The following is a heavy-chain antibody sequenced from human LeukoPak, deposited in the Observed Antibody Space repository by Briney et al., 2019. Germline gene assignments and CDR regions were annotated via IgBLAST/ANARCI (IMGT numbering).Heavy chain of an antibody. Sequence: PGGSLRLSCAASGFTFSDHYTDWVRQAPGKGLEWVGRTRNKANSYTTEYAASVKGRFTISRDDSKNSLYLQMNSLKTEDTAVYYCASEGSSSSLGYWGQGTLVTVSS. D-gene: IGHD6-6*01. V-gene: IGHV3-72*01. CDR3: ASEGSSSSLGY. CDR1: GFTFSDHY. CDR2: TRNKANSYTT. J-gene: IGHJ4*02.